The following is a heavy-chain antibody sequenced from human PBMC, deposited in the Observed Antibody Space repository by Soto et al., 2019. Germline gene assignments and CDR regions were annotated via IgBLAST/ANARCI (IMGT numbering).Heavy chain of an antibody. D-gene: IGHD1-26*01. J-gene: IGHJ4*02. CDR3: AKEPTNINNFDY. CDR1: GFAFDNYE. CDR2: ISSSGSNM. Sequence: EVQLVESGGDLVQPGGSLRLSCAASGFAFDNYEMNWVRQAPGKGLEWVSYISSSGSNMNYADSVKGRFTISRDNAKNSLYLQMNSLRAEDTAVYYCAKEPTNINNFDYWGQGTLVTVSS. V-gene: IGHV3-48*03.